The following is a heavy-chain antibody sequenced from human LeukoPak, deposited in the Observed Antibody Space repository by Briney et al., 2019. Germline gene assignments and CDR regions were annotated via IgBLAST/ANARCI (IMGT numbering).Heavy chain of an antibody. Sequence: GGSLRLSCAASGFTFSSYAMSWVRQAPGKGLEWVSAISGSGGSTYYADSVKGRFTTSRDNSKNTLYLQMNSLRAEDTAVYYCAKSLLLWFGELLFDYWGQGTLVTVSS. CDR1: GFTFSSYA. CDR2: ISGSGGST. CDR3: AKSLLLWFGELLFDY. D-gene: IGHD3-10*01. J-gene: IGHJ4*02. V-gene: IGHV3-23*01.